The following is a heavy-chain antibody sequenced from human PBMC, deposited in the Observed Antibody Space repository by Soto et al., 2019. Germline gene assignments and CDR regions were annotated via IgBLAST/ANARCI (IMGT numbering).Heavy chain of an antibody. CDR1: GDTFSTYA. CDR3: ARERSRYDRSGYYRPDY. CDR2: IIPILGTP. J-gene: IGHJ4*02. Sequence: SVKVSCKASGDTFSTYAISWVRQAPGQGLEWLGGIIPILGTPSYAQRFQGRVTITADKSTSTAYMELSSLRSEDTAVYYCARERSRYDRSGYYRPDYWGRG. D-gene: IGHD3-22*01. V-gene: IGHV1-69*10.